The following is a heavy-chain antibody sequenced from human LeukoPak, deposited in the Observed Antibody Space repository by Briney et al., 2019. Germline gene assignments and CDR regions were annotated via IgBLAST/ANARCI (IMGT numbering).Heavy chain of an antibody. CDR3: ARHYSYSSPSADC. CDR2: IDPSDSYT. D-gene: IGHD6-13*01. Sequence: GESLKISCKGSGYSFTSYWISWVRQMPGKGLEWMGRIDPSDSYTNYSPPFQGQVTISADKSISTAYLQWSSLKASDTAMYYCARHYSYSSPSADCWGQGTLVTVSS. CDR1: GYSFTSYW. V-gene: IGHV5-10-1*04. J-gene: IGHJ4*02.